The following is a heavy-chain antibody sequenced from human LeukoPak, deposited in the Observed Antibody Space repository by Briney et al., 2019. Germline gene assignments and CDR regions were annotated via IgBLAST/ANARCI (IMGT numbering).Heavy chain of an antibody. CDR3: ARGNKRPTAVWYFDL. CDR1: GGSISSYY. CDR2: IYYSGST. J-gene: IGHJ2*01. Sequence: SETLSLTCTVSGGSISSYYWSWIRQPPGKGLEWIGYIYYSGSTNYNPSLKSRVTISVDTSKNQFSLKLSSVTAADTAVYYCARGNKRPTAVWYFDLWGRGTLVTVSS. V-gene: IGHV4-59*01. D-gene: IGHD6-25*01.